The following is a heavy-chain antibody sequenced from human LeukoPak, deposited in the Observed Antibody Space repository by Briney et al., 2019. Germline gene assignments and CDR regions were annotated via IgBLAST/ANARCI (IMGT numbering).Heavy chain of an antibody. V-gene: IGHV1-8*01. J-gene: IGHJ4*02. CDR1: GYTFTSYD. Sequence: GASVKVSCKVSGYTFTSYDINWVRQATGQGLEWMGWMNPNSGNTGSAQKFQGRLTMTRNTSISTAYMELSSLRSEDTAVYYCARRSQAGGTGIGYWGQGTLVTVSS. D-gene: IGHD6-19*01. CDR3: ARRSQAGGTGIGY. CDR2: MNPNSGNT.